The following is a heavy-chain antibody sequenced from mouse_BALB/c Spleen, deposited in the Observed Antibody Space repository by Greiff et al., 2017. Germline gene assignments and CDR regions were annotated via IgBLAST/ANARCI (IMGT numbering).Heavy chain of an antibody. Sequence: QVQLQQSGPGLVAPSQSLSITCTVSGFSLTSYGVHWVRQPPGKGLEWLGVIWAGGSTNYNSALMSRLSISKDNSKSQVFLKMNSLQTDDTAMYYCARGGDGSSSWFAYWGQGTLVTVSA. CDR3: ARGGDGSSSWFAY. V-gene: IGHV2-9*02. CDR1: GFSLTSYG. CDR2: IWAGGST. J-gene: IGHJ3*01. D-gene: IGHD1-1*01.